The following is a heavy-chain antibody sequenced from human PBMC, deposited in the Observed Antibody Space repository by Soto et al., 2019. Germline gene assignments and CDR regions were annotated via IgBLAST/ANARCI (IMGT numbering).Heavy chain of an antibody. CDR1: GFTFSSYG. CDR3: ARDPLGATPTFDY. V-gene: IGHV3-33*01. Sequence: QVQLVESGGGVVQPGRSLRLSCAASGFTFSSYGMHWVRQAPGKGLEWVAVIWYDGSNKYYADSVKGRFTISRDNSKNTLYLQMNSLRAEDTAVDYCARDPLGATPTFDYWGQGTLVTVSS. CDR2: IWYDGSNK. D-gene: IGHD1-26*01. J-gene: IGHJ4*02.